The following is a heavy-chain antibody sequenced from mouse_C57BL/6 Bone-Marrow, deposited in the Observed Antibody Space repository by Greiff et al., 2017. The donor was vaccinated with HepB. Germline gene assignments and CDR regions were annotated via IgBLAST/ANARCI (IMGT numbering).Heavy chain of an antibody. J-gene: IGHJ4*01. CDR3: TVPSTGWGDY. CDR2: IRLKSDNYAT. CDR1: GFTFSNYW. Sequence: EVKVEESGGGLVQPGGSMKLSCVASGFTFSNYWMNWVRQSPEKGLEWVAQIRLKSDNYATHYAESVKGRFTISRDDSKSSVYLQMNNLRAEDTGIYYCTVPSTGWGDYWGQGTSVTVSS. D-gene: IGHD1-1*01. V-gene: IGHV6-3*01.